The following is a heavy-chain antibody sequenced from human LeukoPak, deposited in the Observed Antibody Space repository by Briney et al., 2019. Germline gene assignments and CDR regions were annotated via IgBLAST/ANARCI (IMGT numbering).Heavy chain of an antibody. CDR1: GFTFSSYS. V-gene: IGHV3-21*01. Sequence: GGSLRLSCAASGFTFSSYSMNWVRQAPGKGLEWVSSISSSSSYIYYADSVKGRFTISRDDAKNSLHLQMNSLIAEDTAVYYCARERASSSWTLFGYWGQGTLVTVSS. J-gene: IGHJ4*02. D-gene: IGHD6-13*01. CDR2: ISSSSSYI. CDR3: ARERASSSWTLFGY.